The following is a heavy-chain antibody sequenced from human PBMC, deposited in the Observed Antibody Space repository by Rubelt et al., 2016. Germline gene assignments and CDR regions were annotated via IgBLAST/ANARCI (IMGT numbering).Heavy chain of an antibody. J-gene: IGHJ4*02. Sequence: TVSGGSISGYFWSWIRQPPGKGLEWIGYIYYSGSTNYNSSLKSRVTISVDTSKSQFSLNLSSVTAADSAVYYCARHGLWSGNAIGYWGQGTLVTVSS. V-gene: IGHV4-59*01. CDR3: ARHGLWSGNAIGY. CDR2: IYYSGST. D-gene: IGHD5-18*01. CDR1: GGSISGYF.